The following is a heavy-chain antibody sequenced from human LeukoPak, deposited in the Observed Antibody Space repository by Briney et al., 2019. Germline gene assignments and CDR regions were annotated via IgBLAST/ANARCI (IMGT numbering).Heavy chain of an antibody. CDR2: ISTSGST. V-gene: IGHV4-4*09. D-gene: IGHD5-18*01. CDR3: ASPRTSYRYTFDY. Sequence: SETLSLTCAVSVASISNYYWSWIRQAPGKGLEWIGYISTSGSTNYDPSLKSRVSISLDTSNNRFSLNLNFVTAADTAVYFCASPRTSYRYTFDYWGPGALVTVSS. J-gene: IGHJ4*02. CDR1: VASISNYY.